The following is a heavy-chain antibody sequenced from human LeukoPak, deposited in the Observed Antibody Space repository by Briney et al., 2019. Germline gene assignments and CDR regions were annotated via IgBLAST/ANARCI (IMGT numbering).Heavy chain of an antibody. D-gene: IGHD2-15*01. CDR2: INSGGST. V-gene: IGHV3-53*01. CDR1: GFTVTSNY. CDR3: AKGNVVNWFDP. J-gene: IGHJ5*02. Sequence: GGSLRLSCAASGFTVTSNYMNWVRQAPGKGLQWVSIINSGGSTYYADSVKGRFTVSRDNSKNTLYLQMNGLRAEDTAVYYCAKGNVVNWFDPWGQGTLVTVSS.